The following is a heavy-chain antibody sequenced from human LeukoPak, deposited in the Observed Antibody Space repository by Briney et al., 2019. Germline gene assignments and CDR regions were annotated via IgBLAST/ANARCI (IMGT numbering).Heavy chain of an antibody. CDR2: ISAYNGNT. Sequence: ASVKVSCKASGYTFTGYYMHWVRQAPGQGLEWMGWISAYNGNTNYAQKLQGRVTMTTDTSTSTAYMELRSLRSDDTAVYYCARDQTSSWYTAFDYWGQGTLVTVSS. D-gene: IGHD6-13*01. J-gene: IGHJ4*02. CDR3: ARDQTSSWYTAFDY. V-gene: IGHV1-18*04. CDR1: GYTFTGYY.